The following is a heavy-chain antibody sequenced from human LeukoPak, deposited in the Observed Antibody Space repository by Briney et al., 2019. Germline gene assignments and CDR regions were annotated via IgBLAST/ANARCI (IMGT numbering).Heavy chain of an antibody. CDR2: ITPSGDTS. Sequence: SGGSLRLSCEGPAFIFGGHGINWVRQPAGKGLEWVAGITPSGDTSYYADSVRGRFTISRDNSKSIVSLQMNSLRAEDTALYYCGRDRDWGAFDVWGQGSLVTVSS. CDR3: GRDRDWGAFDV. CDR1: AFIFGGHG. J-gene: IGHJ5*02. D-gene: IGHD3/OR15-3a*01. V-gene: IGHV3-23*01.